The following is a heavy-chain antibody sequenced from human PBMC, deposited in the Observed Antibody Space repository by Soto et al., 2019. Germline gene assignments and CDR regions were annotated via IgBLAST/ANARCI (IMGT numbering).Heavy chain of an antibody. CDR2: IYWDDDK. J-gene: IGHJ3*02. V-gene: IGHV2-5*02. CDR1: GFSLSTSGVG. Sequence: QITLKESGPTLVKPTQPLTLTCTFSGFSLSTSGVGVGWIRQPPGKALEWLALIYWDDDKRYSPSLKSRLTITKDTSKNQVVLTMTNMDPVDTATYYCAHHASSGWYRDAFDIWGQGTMVTVSS. CDR3: AHHASSGWYRDAFDI. D-gene: IGHD6-19*01.